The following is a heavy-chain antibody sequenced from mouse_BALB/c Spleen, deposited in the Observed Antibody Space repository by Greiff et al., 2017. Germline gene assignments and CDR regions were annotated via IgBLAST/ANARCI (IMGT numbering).Heavy chain of an antibody. D-gene: IGHD1-1*01. CDR2: ISSGSSTI. V-gene: IGHV5-17*02. Sequence: EVQGVESGGGLVQPGGSRKLSCAASGFTFSSFGMHWVRQAPEKGLEWVAYISSGSSTIYYADTVKGRFTISRDNPKNTLFLQMTSLRSEDTAMYYCARHDYGSRNWYFDVWGAGTTVTVSS. CDR1: GFTFSSFG. J-gene: IGHJ1*01. CDR3: ARHDYGSRNWYFDV.